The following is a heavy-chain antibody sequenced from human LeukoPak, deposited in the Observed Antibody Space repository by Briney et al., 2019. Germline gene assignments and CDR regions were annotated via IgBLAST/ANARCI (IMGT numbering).Heavy chain of an antibody. CDR1: GFTFSSYA. J-gene: IGHJ4*02. CDR3: ASQAAGILYYFDY. D-gene: IGHD6-13*01. Sequence: PGGSLRLSCAASGFTFSSYAVHWVRQAPGKGLEWVAVISHDGSNKYYADSVKGRFTISRDNSKNTLYLQMNSLRAEDTAVYYCASQAAGILYYFDYWGQGTLVTVSS. CDR2: ISHDGSNK. V-gene: IGHV3-30-3*01.